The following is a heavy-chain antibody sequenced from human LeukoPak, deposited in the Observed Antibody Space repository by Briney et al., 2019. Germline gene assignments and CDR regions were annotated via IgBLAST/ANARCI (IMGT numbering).Heavy chain of an antibody. Sequence: GGSLRLSCAASGFTFNTYDMHWVRQAPGKGLELVALIRFDGSNTSYADSVKGRFTISRDNSKNTLYLQMNSLRAEDTAVYYCAKAPSGGRINWFDPWGQGTLVTVSS. CDR3: AKAPSGGRINWFDP. J-gene: IGHJ5*02. V-gene: IGHV3-30*02. CDR2: IRFDGSNT. CDR1: GFTFNTYD. D-gene: IGHD2-15*01.